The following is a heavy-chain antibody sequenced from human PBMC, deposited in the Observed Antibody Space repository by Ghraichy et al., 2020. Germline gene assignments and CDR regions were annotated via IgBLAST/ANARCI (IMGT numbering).Heavy chain of an antibody. D-gene: IGHD2/OR15-2a*01. J-gene: IGHJ3*01. CDR3: ARGPLYASGSDEEAFDS. CDR1: GDIFSYRY. CDR2: ITVYNGNT. Sequence: SVKVSCKAAGDIFSYRYLHWVRQAPGQALEWLGWITVYNGNTKYAQKFKDRVTITRESSLSTIYMELRNLRSEDTAVYYCARGPLYASGSDEEAFDSWGQGTMVTVSS. V-gene: IGHV1-45*01.